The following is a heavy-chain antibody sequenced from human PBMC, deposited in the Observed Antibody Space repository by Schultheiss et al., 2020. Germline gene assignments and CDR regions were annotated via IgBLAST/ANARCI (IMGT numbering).Heavy chain of an antibody. J-gene: IGHJ5*02. CDR3: ARDLYCSSTSCYNPQVYSSGWYTTP. CDR2: ISSSSSYI. D-gene: IGHD2-2*02. V-gene: IGHV3-21*01. Sequence: GGSLRLSCAASGFTFSSYAMSWVRQAPGKGLEWVSSISSSSSYIYYADSVKGRFTISRDNAKNSLYLQMNSLRAEDTAVYYCARDLYCSSTSCYNPQVYSSGWYTTPWSQGTLLTVSS. CDR1: GFTFSSYA.